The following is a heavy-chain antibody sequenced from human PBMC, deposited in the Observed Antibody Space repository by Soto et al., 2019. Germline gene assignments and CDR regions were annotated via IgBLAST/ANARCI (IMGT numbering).Heavy chain of an antibody. CDR2: INPNGGST. J-gene: IGHJ4*02. Sequence: QVQLMQSGAEVKKPGASVRVSCKASGYTFTNYDVHWVRQAPGQGLEWMGFINPNGGSTTYAQKFQGRFTVTTDTSARTVYMQFSSLISEDAAVFYCARCAPDDYWGQGTLVTVSS. V-gene: IGHV1-46*01. CDR1: GYTFTNYD. CDR3: ARCAPDDY.